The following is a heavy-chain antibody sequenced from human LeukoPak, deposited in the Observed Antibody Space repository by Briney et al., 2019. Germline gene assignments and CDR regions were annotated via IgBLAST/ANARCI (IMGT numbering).Heavy chain of an antibody. CDR1: GFTFGSYA. D-gene: IGHD1-1*01. V-gene: IGHV3-64D*06. Sequence: GGSLRLSCSASGFTFGSYAMHWVRQAPGKGLEYVSAISSNGGSTYYADSVKGRFTISRDNSKNTLYLQMSSLRAEDTAVYYCVKDATGTRFDPWGRGTLVTVSS. CDR2: ISSNGGST. CDR3: VKDATGTRFDP. J-gene: IGHJ5*02.